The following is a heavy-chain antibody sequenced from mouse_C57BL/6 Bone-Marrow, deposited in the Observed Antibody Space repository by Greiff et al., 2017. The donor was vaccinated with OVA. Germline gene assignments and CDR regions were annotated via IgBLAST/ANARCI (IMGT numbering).Heavy chain of an antibody. CDR3: ATSFTTVVAGAMDY. Sequence: QVQLQQSGPGLVQPSHSLSISCTASGFSLTSYCVHRVRQSPGKGLAWLGVIWSGGSTDYYAAFISRLSISKDNSKGQVFFKMNSLQADDTAIYYCATSFTTVVAGAMDYWGQGTSVTVSS. V-gene: IGHV2-2*01. D-gene: IGHD1-1*01. CDR2: IWSGGST. CDR1: GFSLTSYC. J-gene: IGHJ4*01.